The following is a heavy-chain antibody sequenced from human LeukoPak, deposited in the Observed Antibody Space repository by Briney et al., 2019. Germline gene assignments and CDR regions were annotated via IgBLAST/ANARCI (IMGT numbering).Heavy chain of an antibody. CDR1: GFTFGSSL. CDR3: ARGGSGAYFDY. J-gene: IGHJ4*02. Sequence: GGSLRLSCAASGFTFGSSLMFWVRQAPGKGLVWVSRTNSDGSTTSYADCVKGRFTISRDNAKNTLYLQMNSLRAEDTAVYYCARGGSGAYFDYWGQGTLVSVSS. V-gene: IGHV3-74*01. CDR2: TNSDGSTT. D-gene: IGHD4-17*01.